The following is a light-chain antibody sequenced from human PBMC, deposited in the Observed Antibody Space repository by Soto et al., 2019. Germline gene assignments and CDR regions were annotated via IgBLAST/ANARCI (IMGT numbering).Light chain of an antibody. Sequence: QPVLTQSPSASASLGASVKLTCTLDSGHRNYAIAWHQQQPGKGPRYLMKVNSDGSHIQGDGIPGRFSGSSSGAERYLIISSLQSEDEADYYCQTWGTGIPFGGGTQLTVL. CDR2: VNSDGSH. J-gene: IGLJ3*02. V-gene: IGLV4-69*02. CDR3: QTWGTGIP. CDR1: SGHRNYA.